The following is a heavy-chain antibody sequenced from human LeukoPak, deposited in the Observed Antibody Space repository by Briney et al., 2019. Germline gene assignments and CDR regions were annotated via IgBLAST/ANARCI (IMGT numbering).Heavy chain of an antibody. V-gene: IGHV4-59*08. D-gene: IGHD1-26*01. J-gene: IGHJ3*02. Sequence: SETLSLTCTVSGGSISGYYWSWIRQPPGKGLEWIGYIYYSGSTNYNPSLKSRVTISVDTSKNQFSLKLSSVTAADTAVYYCARHRLASLFDAFDIWGQGTMVTVSS. CDR1: GGSISGYY. CDR2: IYYSGST. CDR3: ARHRLASLFDAFDI.